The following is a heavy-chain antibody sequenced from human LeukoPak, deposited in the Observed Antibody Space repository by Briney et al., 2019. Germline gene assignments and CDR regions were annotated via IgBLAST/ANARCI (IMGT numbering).Heavy chain of an antibody. D-gene: IGHD2-21*01. J-gene: IGHJ1*01. CDR2: ISYDGSNK. CDR3: AKDRAQIVVGFRDFQH. Sequence: GGSLRLSCAASGFTFSSYGMHWVRQAPGKGLEWVAVISYDGSNKYYADSVKGRFTISRDNSKNTLYLQMNSLRAEDTAVYYCAKDRAQIVVGFRDFQHWGQGTLVTVSS. V-gene: IGHV3-30*18. CDR1: GFTFSSYG.